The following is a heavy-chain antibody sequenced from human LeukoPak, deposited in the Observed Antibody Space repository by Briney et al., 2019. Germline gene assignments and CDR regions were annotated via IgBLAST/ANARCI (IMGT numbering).Heavy chain of an antibody. J-gene: IGHJ4*02. D-gene: IGHD3-10*01. CDR1: GFTFSNAW. V-gene: IGHV3-15*01. Sequence: GGSLRLSCAASGFTFSNAWMSWVRQAPEKGLEWVGRIKGKTDGGTTAYAAPVKGRFTISRDDSKNTLYLQMNSLKTEDTAVYYCTSRLLWFGEGGQGTLVTVSS. CDR3: TSRLLWFGE. CDR2: IKGKTDGGTT.